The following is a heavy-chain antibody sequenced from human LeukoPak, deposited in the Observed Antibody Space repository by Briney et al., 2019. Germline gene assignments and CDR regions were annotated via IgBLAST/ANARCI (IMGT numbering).Heavy chain of an antibody. CDR2: SYSGGTS. J-gene: IGHJ4*02. D-gene: IGHD1-26*01. CDR3: ARVWELSFDY. Sequence: GGSLRLSCAASGFTVSTDHMSWVRQAPGKGLEWVAVSYSGGTSQYAESVKGRFNISRDNSKNTLYLQMNSLRVEDTALYYCARVWELSFDYWGQGTLVTVSS. CDR1: GFTVSTDH. V-gene: IGHV3-53*01.